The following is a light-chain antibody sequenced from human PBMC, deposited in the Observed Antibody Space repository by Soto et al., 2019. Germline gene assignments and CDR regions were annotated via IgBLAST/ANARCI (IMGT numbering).Light chain of an antibody. V-gene: IGLV2-14*01. CDR1: SSDVGGYNY. J-gene: IGLJ1*01. CDR2: EVS. CDR3: SSYTSSITYV. Sequence: QSVLTQPASVSGSPGQSITISCTGTSSDVGGYNYVSWYQQHPGKAPKLMIYEVSNRPSEVSNRFSGSKSGNTASLTISGLQAEDEADYYCSSYTSSITYVFGTGTKLTVL.